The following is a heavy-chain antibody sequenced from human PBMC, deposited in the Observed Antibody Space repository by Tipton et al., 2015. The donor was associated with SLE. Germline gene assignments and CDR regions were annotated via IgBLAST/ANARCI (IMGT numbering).Heavy chain of an antibody. CDR1: GFTFTSYG. D-gene: IGHD3-16*01. J-gene: IGHJ4*02. CDR2: ISAYNGNT. CDR3: VRELVGGRFGY. V-gene: IGHV1-18*01. Sequence: QLVQSGAEVKKPGASVKVSCKASGFTFTSYGISWVRQAPGQGLEWMGWISAYNGNTDYAQKFQGRATMTRDTSTSTVYMELSSPTSEDTAVYYCVRELVGGRFGYWGQGTLVTVSS.